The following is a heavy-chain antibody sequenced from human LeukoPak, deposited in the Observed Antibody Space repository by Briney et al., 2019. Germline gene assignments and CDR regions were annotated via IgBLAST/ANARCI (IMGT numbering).Heavy chain of an antibody. J-gene: IGHJ5*02. D-gene: IGHD1-26*01. CDR2: INPSGGST. Sequence: GASVKASCKASGYTFTSYYMHWVRQAPGQGLEWMGLINPSGGSTSYAQKFQGRLSLTRDMSTSTDYMELSSLRSEDTAVYYCARDNSVGDTAWWFDPWGQGTLVTVSS. CDR1: GYTFTSYY. CDR3: ARDNSVGDTAWWFDP. V-gene: IGHV1-46*01.